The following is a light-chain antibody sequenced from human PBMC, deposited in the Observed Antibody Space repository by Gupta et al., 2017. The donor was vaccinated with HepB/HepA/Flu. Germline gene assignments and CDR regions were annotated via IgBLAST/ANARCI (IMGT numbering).Light chain of an antibody. V-gene: IGKV2-28*01. Sequence: DIVMTQSPLSLPVTPGEPASISCRSSQILLHSNGYNLLDWYLQKPGQSPQLLIYLGSNRASGVSDRFSGSGSGTYFTLKISRVEAEDVGVYYCRQALQTPFTFGHGTKVDIK. CDR1: QILLHSNGYNL. CDR2: LGS. J-gene: IGKJ3*01. CDR3: RQALQTPFT.